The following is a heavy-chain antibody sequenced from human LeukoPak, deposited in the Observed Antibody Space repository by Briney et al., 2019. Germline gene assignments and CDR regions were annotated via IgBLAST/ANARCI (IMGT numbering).Heavy chain of an antibody. CDR3: ARDARQSPPFSFDY. J-gene: IGHJ4*02. Sequence: PSETLSLTCTVSGGPISSGDYYWSWIRQPPGKGLEWIGYIYYSGSTYYNPSLKSRVTISVDTSKNQFSLKLSSVTAADTAVYYCARDARQSPPFSFDYWGQGTLVTVSS. CDR1: GGPISSGDYY. CDR2: IYYSGST. V-gene: IGHV4-30-4*01.